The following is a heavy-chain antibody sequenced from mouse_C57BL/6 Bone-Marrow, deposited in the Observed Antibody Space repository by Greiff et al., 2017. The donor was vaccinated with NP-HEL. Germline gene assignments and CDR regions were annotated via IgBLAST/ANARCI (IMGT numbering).Heavy chain of an antibody. CDR3: ARHEYYYGSGWYFDV. J-gene: IGHJ1*03. Sequence: EVQLAESGGGLVQPGGSLKLSCAASGFTFSDYYMYWVRQTPEKRLEWVAYISNGGGSTYYPDTVKGRFTISRDNAKNTLYLQMSRLKSEDTAMYYCARHEYYYGSGWYFDVWGTGPTVTVSS. CDR2: ISNGGGST. D-gene: IGHD1-1*01. V-gene: IGHV5-12*01. CDR1: GFTFSDYY.